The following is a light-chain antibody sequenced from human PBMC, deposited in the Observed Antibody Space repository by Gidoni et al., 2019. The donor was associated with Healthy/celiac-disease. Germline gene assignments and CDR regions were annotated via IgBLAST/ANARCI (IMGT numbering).Light chain of an antibody. J-gene: IGKJ4*01. V-gene: IGKV1-39*01. CDR3: QQSYSTPP. CDR2: AAS. CDR1: QSISSY. Sequence: DIQMPPSPSSLSASVGDRVTITCPASQSISSYLNWYQQKPGKAPKLLIYAASSLQSGVPSRFSGSGSGTDFTLTISRLQPEDFATYYCQQSYSTPPFGGGTKVEIK.